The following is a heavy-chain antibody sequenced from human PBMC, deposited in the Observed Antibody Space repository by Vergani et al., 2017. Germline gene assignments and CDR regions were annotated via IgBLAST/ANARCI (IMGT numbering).Heavy chain of an antibody. V-gene: IGHV3-30*18. J-gene: IGHJ6*02. CDR2: LSYDGSNK. CDR1: GFTFSSYG. Sequence: QVQLVESGGGVVQPGRSLRLSCAASGFTFSSYGMHWVRPAPGKGLGWVAVLSYDGSNKYYADSVKGRFTISRDNSKNTLYLQMNSLRAEDTAVYYCAKGHYYVAGGIDVWGQGTTVTVSS. CDR3: AKGHYYVAGGIDV. D-gene: IGHD3-10*02.